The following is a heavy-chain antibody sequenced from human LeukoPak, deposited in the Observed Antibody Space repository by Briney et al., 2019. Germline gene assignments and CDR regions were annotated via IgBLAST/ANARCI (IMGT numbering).Heavy chain of an antibody. D-gene: IGHD6-19*01. Sequence: GGSLRLSCAASGFTFSSYAMHWVRQAPGKGLEWVAVISYDGSNKYYADSVKGRFTISRDNSKNTLYLQMNSLRAEDTAVYYCAHSKGAPSMIAVAGTFDYWGQGTLVTVSS. CDR3: AHSKGAPSMIAVAGTFDY. V-gene: IGHV3-30*04. J-gene: IGHJ4*02. CDR2: ISYDGSNK. CDR1: GFTFSSYA.